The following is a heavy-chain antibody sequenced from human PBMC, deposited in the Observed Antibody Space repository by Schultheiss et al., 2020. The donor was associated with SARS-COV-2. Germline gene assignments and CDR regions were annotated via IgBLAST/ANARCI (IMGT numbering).Heavy chain of an antibody. Sequence: SETLSLTCAVYGGSFSGYYWSWIRQPPGKGLEWIGYIYYSGSTYYNPSLKSRVTISVDTSKYQFSLKLSSVIAADTAIYYCAGGPTWFHYYYALDVWGQGTPVTVSS. CDR3: AGGPTWFHYYYALDV. CDR2: IYYSGST. D-gene: IGHD3-10*01. CDR1: GGSFSGYY. J-gene: IGHJ6*02. V-gene: IGHV4-34*01.